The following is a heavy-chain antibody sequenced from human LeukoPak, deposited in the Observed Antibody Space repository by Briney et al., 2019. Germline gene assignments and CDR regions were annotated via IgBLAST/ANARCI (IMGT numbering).Heavy chain of an antibody. Sequence: GGSLRLSCAASGFTLRSYGMHWARKAQGKGLGWVAVLSYDGSNKYYADSVKGRFTISRDNSKNTLYLQMNSLRAEDTAVYYCAKDWGYCSSTSCYGLYYYYGMDVWGQGTTVTVSS. J-gene: IGHJ6*02. CDR3: AKDWGYCSSTSCYGLYYYYGMDV. CDR1: GFTLRSYG. V-gene: IGHV3-30*18. CDR2: LSYDGSNK. D-gene: IGHD2-2*01.